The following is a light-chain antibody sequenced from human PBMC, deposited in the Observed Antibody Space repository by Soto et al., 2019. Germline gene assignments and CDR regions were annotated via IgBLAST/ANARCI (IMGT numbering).Light chain of an antibody. CDR1: SGHISYA. CDR2: LNSDGSH. Sequence: QSVLTQSPSASASLGASVKLTCTLSSGHISYAIAWHQQQPEKGPRYLMKLNSDGSHSKGDGIPDRVSGSSSGAARYLTISSLQSEDEADYYCQTWGTGIVVFGGGTKLTVL. J-gene: IGLJ2*01. CDR3: QTWGTGIVV. V-gene: IGLV4-69*01.